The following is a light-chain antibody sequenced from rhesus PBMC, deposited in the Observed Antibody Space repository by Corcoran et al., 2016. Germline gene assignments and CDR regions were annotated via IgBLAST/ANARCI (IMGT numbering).Light chain of an antibody. Sequence: DIQMTQSPSSLSASVGDRVTITCQASQSLSNYLNWYQQKPGKIPKLLIYRASSLQSGIPSRFSGSGSRTDFTLTISSLQPEDFATYYCQQGYSYPWTFGQGTKVEIK. CDR2: RAS. CDR1: QSLSNY. V-gene: IGKV1S9*01. CDR3: QQGYSYPWT. J-gene: IGKJ1*01.